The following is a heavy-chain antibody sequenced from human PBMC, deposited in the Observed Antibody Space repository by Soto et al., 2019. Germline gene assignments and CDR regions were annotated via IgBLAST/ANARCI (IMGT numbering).Heavy chain of an antibody. D-gene: IGHD5-12*01. CDR2: IWYDGSNK. Sequence: ESGGGVVQPGRSLRLSCAASGFTFSSYGMHWVRQAPGKGLEWVAVIWYDGSNKYYADSVKGRFTISRDNSKNTLYLQMNSLRAEDTAVYYCARDRSSGSIDYWGQGTLVTVSS. CDR3: ARDRSSGSIDY. J-gene: IGHJ4*02. V-gene: IGHV3-33*01. CDR1: GFTFSSYG.